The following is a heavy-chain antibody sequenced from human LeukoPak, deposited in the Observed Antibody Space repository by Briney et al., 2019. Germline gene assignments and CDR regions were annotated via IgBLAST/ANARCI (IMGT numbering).Heavy chain of an antibody. CDR2: IHASGST. J-gene: IGHJ5*02. V-gene: IGHV4-61*02. Sequence: SETLSLTCTVSSGSISSSRYYWSWIRQPAGKGLEWIGRIHASGSTNYNPSLKSRVTISVDESQNQFSLKLTSVTAADTAVYYCARGLVGTTGEQNWFDPWGRGTLVTVSS. CDR3: ARGLVGTTGEQNWFDP. D-gene: IGHD1-26*01. CDR1: SGSISSSRYY.